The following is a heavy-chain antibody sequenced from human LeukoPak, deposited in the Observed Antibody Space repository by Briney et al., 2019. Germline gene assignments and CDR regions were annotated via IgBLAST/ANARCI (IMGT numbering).Heavy chain of an antibody. D-gene: IGHD5-18*01. CDR1: GGTFSSYA. J-gene: IGHJ4*02. CDR2: IIPIFGTA. CDR3: ARDYQGGYGDKTVDY. Sequence: GASVKVSCKASGGTFSSYAISWVRQAPGQGLEWMGGIIPIFGTANYAQKFQGRVTMTTDTSTSTAYMELRSLRSDDTAVYYCARDYQGGYGDKTVDYWGQGTLVTVSS. V-gene: IGHV1-69*05.